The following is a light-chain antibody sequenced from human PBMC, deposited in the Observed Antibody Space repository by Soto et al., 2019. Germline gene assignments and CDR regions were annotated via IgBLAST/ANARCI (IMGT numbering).Light chain of an antibody. J-gene: IGKJ5*01. Sequence: GDRGSITCQASHDITNYLHWYQQKPGKAPKLLISDASNLETGVPSRFSGSGSGTDFTFTISSLQPEDIATYYCQQSDNRFGQGTRLEIK. CDR3: QQSDNR. CDR1: HDITNY. CDR2: DAS. V-gene: IGKV1-33*01.